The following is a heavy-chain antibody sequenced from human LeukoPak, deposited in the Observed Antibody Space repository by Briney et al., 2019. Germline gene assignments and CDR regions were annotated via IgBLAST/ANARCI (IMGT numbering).Heavy chain of an antibody. CDR1: GFTFSDYY. CDR2: ISSNGITI. V-gene: IGHV3-11*01. CDR3: AKETYDGIVSGTLFDP. Sequence: GGSLRLSCAAPGFTFSDYYMTWIRQAPGQGLEWVSYISSNGITIYYADSVKGRFTISRENAKKSLYLEMNSLRAEDTAVYYCAKETYDGIVSGTLFDPWGQGTLVTVSS. J-gene: IGHJ5*02. D-gene: IGHD3-10*01.